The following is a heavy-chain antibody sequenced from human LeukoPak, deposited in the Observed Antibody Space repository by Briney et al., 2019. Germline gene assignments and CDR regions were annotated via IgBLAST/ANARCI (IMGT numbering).Heavy chain of an antibody. CDR1: GGSISRYY. CDR2: IYTSGTT. V-gene: IGHV4-4*07. Sequence: PSETLSLTCTVSGGSISRYYWSWIRQAAGMGLEWIGRIYTSGTTNYNPSLKSRVTMSLDTSKNQFSLKLSSVTAADTAVYYCARDGGRGEIDYWGQGTLVTVSS. J-gene: IGHJ4*02. CDR3: ARDGGRGEIDY. D-gene: IGHD3-16*01.